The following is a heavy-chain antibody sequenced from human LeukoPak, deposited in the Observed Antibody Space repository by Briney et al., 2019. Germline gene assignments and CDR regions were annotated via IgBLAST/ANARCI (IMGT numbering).Heavy chain of an antibody. Sequence: SETLSLTCAVYGGSFSGYYWSWIRQPAGKGLEWIGRIYSDGTITYNPSLQSRLTMSIDTSKNQFSLKLSFVTAADTAVYYCARDSGTTGEVKFDPWGQGTLVTVSS. CDR2: IYSDGTI. CDR1: GGSFSGYY. D-gene: IGHD4-17*01. V-gene: IGHV4-4*07. CDR3: ARDSGTTGEVKFDP. J-gene: IGHJ5*02.